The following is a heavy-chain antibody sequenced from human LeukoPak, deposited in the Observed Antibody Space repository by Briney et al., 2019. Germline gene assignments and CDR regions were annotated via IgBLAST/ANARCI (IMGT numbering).Heavy chain of an antibody. Sequence: PGGSLRLSCAASGFTFSSYAMNWVRQAPGKGLEWVSGISAGGGVKDYTDSVKGRFTISRDSSKNTLSLQMNSLGAEDTAVYFCAGSGAGEDYFDYWGQGTLVTVSS. CDR2: ISAGGGVK. CDR1: GFTFSSYA. CDR3: AGSGAGEDYFDY. J-gene: IGHJ4*02. D-gene: IGHD3-10*01. V-gene: IGHV3-23*01.